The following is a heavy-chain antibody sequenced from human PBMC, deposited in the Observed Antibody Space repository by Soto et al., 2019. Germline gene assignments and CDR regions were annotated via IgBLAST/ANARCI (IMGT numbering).Heavy chain of an antibody. CDR1: GYTFTSYG. V-gene: IGHV1-18*04. CDR2: ISAYNGNT. J-gene: IGHJ6*02. D-gene: IGHD3-22*01. Sequence: GASVKVSCKASGYTFTSYGISWVRQAPGQGLEWMGWISAYNGNTNYAQKLQGRVTMTTDTSTSTAYMELRSLRSDDTAVYYCAAGREYYYDSSGYYYYYGMDVRGQGTTVTVSS. CDR3: AAGREYYYDSSGYYYYYGMDV.